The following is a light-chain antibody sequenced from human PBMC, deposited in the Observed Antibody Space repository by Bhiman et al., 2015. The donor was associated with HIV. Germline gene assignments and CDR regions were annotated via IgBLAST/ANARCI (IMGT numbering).Light chain of an antibody. CDR1: SSDFGAYNY. Sequence: QSALTQPPSASGSPGQSVAISCTGTSSDFGAYNYVSWYQQRPGKAPKLMIYEVNKRPSGVPDRFSGSKSGNTASLTVSGLQAEDEADYYCSSYTSSTTGVFGTGTKVTVL. V-gene: IGLV2-8*01. CDR2: EVN. CDR3: SSYTSSTTGV. J-gene: IGLJ1*01.